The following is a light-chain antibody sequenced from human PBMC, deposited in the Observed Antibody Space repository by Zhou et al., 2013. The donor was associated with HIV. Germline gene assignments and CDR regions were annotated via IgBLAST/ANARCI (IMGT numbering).Light chain of an antibody. CDR3: MQALQTPLT. Sequence: DIVLTQSPLSLPVSPGEPASISCRSSQSLLHSDGATYLDWYLQKPGQSPQLLIYLGSSRASGVSDKISGSGSGTDFTLRVSRVEAEDVGVYYCMQALQTPLTFGGGTRVE. V-gene: IGKV2-28*01. CDR2: LGS. CDR1: QSLLHSDGATY. J-gene: IGKJ4*01.